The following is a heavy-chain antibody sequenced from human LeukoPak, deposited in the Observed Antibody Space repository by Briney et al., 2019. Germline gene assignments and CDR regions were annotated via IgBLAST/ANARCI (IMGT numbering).Heavy chain of an antibody. Sequence: GGSLRLSCAASGFTFRTYAMNWVRQAPGKGLEWVAVISDDGSNKYYAESVKGQFTISRDNSKNTLYLQMNSLRAEDTAVYYCARVTSRSGYYFDYWGRGSLVTVSS. J-gene: IGHJ4*02. CDR3: ARVTSRSGYYFDY. D-gene: IGHD1-14*01. V-gene: IGHV3-30*04. CDR1: GFTFRTYA. CDR2: ISDDGSNK.